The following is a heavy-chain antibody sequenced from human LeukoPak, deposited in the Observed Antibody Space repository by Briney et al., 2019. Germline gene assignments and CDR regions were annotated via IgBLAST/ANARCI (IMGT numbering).Heavy chain of an antibody. CDR2: SYSGGST. CDR1: GFTVSSNY. V-gene: IGHV3-53*01. CDR3: ASNLGIDSSVSY. D-gene: IGHD3-22*01. J-gene: IGHJ4*02. Sequence: PGGSLRLSCAASGFTVSSNYMSWVRQAPGKGLEWVSVSYSGGSTYYADSVKGRFTISRDNSKNTLYLQMNSLRAEDTAVYYCASNLGIDSSVSYWGQGTLVTVSS.